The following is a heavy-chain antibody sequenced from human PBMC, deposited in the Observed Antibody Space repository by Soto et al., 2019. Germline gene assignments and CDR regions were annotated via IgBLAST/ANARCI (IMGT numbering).Heavy chain of an antibody. V-gene: IGHV3-23*01. Sequence: EVQLLESGGGLVQPGGSLRLSCAASGFTFSSYAMSWVRQAPGKGLEWVSAISGSGGSTYYADSVKGRFTISRDNSKNTLYLQMNSLRAEDTAVYYCARGKWYRSSSPTDHWGQGTLVTVSS. D-gene: IGHD6-6*01. CDR1: GFTFSSYA. J-gene: IGHJ4*02. CDR2: ISGSGGST. CDR3: ARGKWYRSSSPTDH.